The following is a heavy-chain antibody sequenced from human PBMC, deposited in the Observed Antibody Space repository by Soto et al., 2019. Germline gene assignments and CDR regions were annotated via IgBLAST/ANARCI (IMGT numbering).Heavy chain of an antibody. Sequence: QVQLVQSGAEVKKPGASVKVSCKASGYTFTNFGISWVRQAPGPGLEWMGWFSAYNGNTNYAQNFQGRVTMTTGTATSTACGELWRLRADDTAVYYYARGWTAIDYWGQGTLVTVSS. V-gene: IGHV1-18*01. CDR3: ARGWTAIDY. J-gene: IGHJ4*02. CDR2: FSAYNGNT. CDR1: GYTFTNFG. D-gene: IGHD2-21*02.